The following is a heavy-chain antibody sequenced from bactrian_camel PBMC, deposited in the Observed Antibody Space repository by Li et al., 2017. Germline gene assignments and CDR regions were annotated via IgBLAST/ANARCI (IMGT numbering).Heavy chain of an antibody. CDR1: GFTFGMFE. V-gene: IGHV3S32*01. Sequence: VQLVESGGGLVEPGGSLRLSCVASGFTFGMFEVTWVRKVPGKGLEWVSVINSAGTATFYIDSVKGRFTISRDNAKNTLYLQLNSLKSEDTALYYCTTAGTWTYFEYNYWGQGTQVTVS. J-gene: IGHJ4*01. D-gene: IGHD1*01. CDR3: TTAGTWTYFEYNY. CDR2: INSAGTAT.